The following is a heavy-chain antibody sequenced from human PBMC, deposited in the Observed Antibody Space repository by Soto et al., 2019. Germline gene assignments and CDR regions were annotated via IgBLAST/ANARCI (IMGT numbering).Heavy chain of an antibody. Sequence: SETLSLTCFVSGGSISSYYWSWIRQPPGKGLEWIGYIYYSGSTNYNPSLKSRVTISVDTSKNQFSLKLSSVTAADTAVYYCARGISARDFWSGYYGLDAFAIWGQGTMVTVSS. J-gene: IGHJ3*02. V-gene: IGHV4-59*01. CDR2: IYYSGST. D-gene: IGHD3-3*01. CDR1: GGSISSYY. CDR3: ARGISARDFWSGYYGLDAFAI.